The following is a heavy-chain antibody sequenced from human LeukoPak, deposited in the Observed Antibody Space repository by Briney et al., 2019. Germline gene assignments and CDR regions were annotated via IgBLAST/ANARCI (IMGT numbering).Heavy chain of an antibody. CDR1: GFTFSSYA. CDR2: ISGSGGST. J-gene: IGHJ2*01. D-gene: IGHD5-24*01. V-gene: IGHV3-23*01. CDR3: ARPGQMASLWYFDL. Sequence: TGGSLRLSCAASGFTFSSYAMSWVRQAPGKGLEWVSAISGSGGSTYYADSVKGRFTISRDNSKNTLYLQMNSLRAEDTAVYYCARPGQMASLWYFDLWGRGTLVTVSS.